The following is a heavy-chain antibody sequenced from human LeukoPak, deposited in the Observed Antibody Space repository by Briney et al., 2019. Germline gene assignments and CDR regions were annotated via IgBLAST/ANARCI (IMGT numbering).Heavy chain of an antibody. CDR3: ARIGGSGYYLDY. J-gene: IGHJ4*02. CDR1: GFTFSSYE. Sequence: GGSLRLSCAASGFTFSSYEMNWVRQAPGKGLEWVSYISSSGSTIYYADPVKGRFTISRDNAKNSLYLQMNSLRAEDTAVYYCARIGGSGYYLDYWGQGTLVTVSS. V-gene: IGHV3-48*03. D-gene: IGHD3-22*01. CDR2: ISSSGSTI.